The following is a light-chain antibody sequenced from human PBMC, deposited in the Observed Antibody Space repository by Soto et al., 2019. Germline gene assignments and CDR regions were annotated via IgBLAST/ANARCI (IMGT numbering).Light chain of an antibody. CDR2: GAS. J-gene: IGKJ2*01. CDR1: QSVSST. V-gene: IGKV3-15*01. CDR3: QQYNNWPPYT. Sequence: EIGMTQSPATLSVSPGERAILSCRASQSVSSTLAWYQQKPGQAPRLLIYGASTRATGIPARFSGSGSGTEFTLTISSLQSEDFAVYYCQQYNNWPPYTFGQGTKLEIK.